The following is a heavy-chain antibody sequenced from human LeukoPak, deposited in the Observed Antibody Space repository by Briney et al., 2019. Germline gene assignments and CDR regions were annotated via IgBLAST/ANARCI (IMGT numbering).Heavy chain of an antibody. CDR3: TTDRRHDILTGYYRGWFDP. V-gene: IGHV3-15*01. Sequence: GSLRLSCAASGFTFNNAWMSWVRQAPGKGLEWVGRIKSKIDGGTTDYAAPVKGRFTISRDDSQNTLFLRMSSLKTEDTAVYYCTTDRRHDILTGYYRGWFDPWGQGILVTVSS. D-gene: IGHD3-9*01. CDR2: IKSKIDGGTT. CDR1: GFTFNNAW. J-gene: IGHJ5*02.